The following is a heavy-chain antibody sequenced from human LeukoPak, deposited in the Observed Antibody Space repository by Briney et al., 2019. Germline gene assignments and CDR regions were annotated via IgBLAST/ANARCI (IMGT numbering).Heavy chain of an antibody. V-gene: IGHV3-21*01. CDR3: ARDPRAYSGSFFDY. CDR2: ISSSGSYI. CDR1: GFIFSDYS. J-gene: IGHJ4*02. Sequence: GGSLRLSCAASGFIFSDYSMNWVRQAPGKGLEWVSSISSSGSYIYYADSVKGRFTISRDNAKNSLYLQMNSLRAEDTAVYYCARDPRAYSGSFFDYWGQGTLVTVSS. D-gene: IGHD1-26*01.